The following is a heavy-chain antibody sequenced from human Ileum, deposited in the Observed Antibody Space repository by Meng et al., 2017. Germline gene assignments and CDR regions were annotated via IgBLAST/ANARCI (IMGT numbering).Heavy chain of an antibody. CDR1: GGTVSSYA. CDR3: ANQLGPATSESYFAY. J-gene: IGHJ4*02. D-gene: IGHD3-16*01. Sequence: SVKVSCKASGGTVSSYAINWVRQAPGQGLEWMGRIIPIYGAAKYAQKLQGRVTITADESTGTVYMELSSLRSDDTAVYYCANQLGPATSESYFAYWGQGTLVTVSS. CDR2: IIPIYGAA. V-gene: IGHV1-69*13.